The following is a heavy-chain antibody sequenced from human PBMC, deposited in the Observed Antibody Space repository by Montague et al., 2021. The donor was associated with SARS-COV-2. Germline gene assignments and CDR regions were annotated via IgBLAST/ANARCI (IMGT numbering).Heavy chain of an antibody. CDR1: GGSISSSSYY. J-gene: IGHJ6*02. D-gene: IGHD5/OR15-5a*01. Sequence: SETLSLTCTVSGGSISSSSYYWGWIRQPPGKGLEWIGSIYYSGSPYYNPSLKSRVTISVDTSKNQFSLKLSSVTAADTAVYYCARLYDSSSYYYGMDVWGQGTTVTVSS. CDR3: ARLYDSSSYYYGMDV. CDR2: IYYSGSP. V-gene: IGHV4-39*01.